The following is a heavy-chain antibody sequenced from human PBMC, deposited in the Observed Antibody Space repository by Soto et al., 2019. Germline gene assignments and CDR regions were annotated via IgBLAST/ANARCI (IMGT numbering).Heavy chain of an antibody. V-gene: IGHV3-11*01. J-gene: IGHJ4*02. CDR2: ISSSGSSK. CDR1: GFTFRDYY. Sequence: QVQLVESGGGLVKPGGSLRLSCAASGFTFRDYYMSWIRRAPGKGLEWVSHISSSGSSKYYADSVKGRFIISRDRSKNTLYLQMSSLRAEDTALYYCAKNQERELPRVIDFWGQGTLVTVSS. CDR3: AKNQERELPRVIDF. D-gene: IGHD1-7*01.